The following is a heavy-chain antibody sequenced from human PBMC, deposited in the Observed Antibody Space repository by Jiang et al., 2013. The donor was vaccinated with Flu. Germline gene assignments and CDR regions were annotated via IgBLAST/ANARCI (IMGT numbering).Heavy chain of an antibody. D-gene: IGHD3-3*01. J-gene: IGHJ4*02. V-gene: IGHV1-69*06. CDR3: ARVTIFGVDKYYFDY. CDR2: IIPIFGTA. Sequence: QLVESGAEVKKPGSSVKVSCKASGGTFSSYAISWVRQAPGQGLEWMGGIIPIFGTANYAQKFQGRVTITADKSTSTAYMELSSLRSEDTAVYYCARVTIFGVDKYYFDYWGQGTLVTVSS. CDR1: GGTFSSYA.